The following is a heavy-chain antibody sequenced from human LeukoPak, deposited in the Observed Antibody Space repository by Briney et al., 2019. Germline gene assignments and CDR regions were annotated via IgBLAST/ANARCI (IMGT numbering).Heavy chain of an antibody. CDR2: IRRIAYGRTT. CDR1: GFTLGDYA. Sequence: GGSLSLSHTASGFTLGDYAMSGFRPPPRKGGAGVGCIRRIAYGRTTQYAPSVKGRYTISRDEYKSLAYLQMNGLKAEDTAVYCCNVGPIGESNWFDPWGQGTLVTVSS. CDR3: NVGPIGESNWFDP. V-gene: IGHV3-49*03. D-gene: IGHD3-10*01. J-gene: IGHJ5*02.